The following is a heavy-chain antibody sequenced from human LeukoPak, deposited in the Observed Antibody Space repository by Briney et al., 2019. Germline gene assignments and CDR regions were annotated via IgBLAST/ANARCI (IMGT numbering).Heavy chain of an antibody. CDR2: MRSKGDGGTI. Sequence: GGPLRLSCAASGFTFSNSWMRWVRQAPAKGLEGVGRMRSKGDGGTIDYAAHVKDRFTISRDDSKSTLYLQMDSLKSDDTGVYYCATDVPSPLAQIDYWGQGTVVTVSS. CDR1: GFTFSNSW. CDR3: ATDVPSPLAQIDY. J-gene: IGHJ4*02. V-gene: IGHV3-15*01.